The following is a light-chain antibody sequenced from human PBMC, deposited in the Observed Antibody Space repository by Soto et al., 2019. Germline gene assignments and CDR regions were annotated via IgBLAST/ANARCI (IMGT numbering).Light chain of an antibody. Sequence: FVLTQSPGSLSLSPGDRATLSCRASQSLVNTYVAWYQQKAGQAPRLLIFDASTRATGIPDRFSGSGSGTDFTLSISRLEPEDFAVYYCQQYNNWPPITFGQGTRLEIK. J-gene: IGKJ5*01. CDR3: QQYNNWPPIT. CDR2: DAS. V-gene: IGKV3-20*01. CDR1: QSLVNTY.